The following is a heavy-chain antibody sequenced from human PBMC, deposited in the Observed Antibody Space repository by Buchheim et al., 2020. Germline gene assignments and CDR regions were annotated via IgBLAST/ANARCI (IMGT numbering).Heavy chain of an antibody. J-gene: IGHJ5*01. Sequence: EVQLVGSGGGLVQPGGSLRLSCAASGFTFSSYWMHWVRQAPGKGLVWVSRINSDGSRTTHADSVKGRFTISRDNAKNTLYLQMNSLRAEDTAVYYCARKSPYDFWSGYEGWFDSWGQGTL. D-gene: IGHD3-3*01. V-gene: IGHV3-74*01. CDR2: INSDGSRT. CDR1: GFTFSSYW. CDR3: ARKSPYDFWSGYEGWFDS.